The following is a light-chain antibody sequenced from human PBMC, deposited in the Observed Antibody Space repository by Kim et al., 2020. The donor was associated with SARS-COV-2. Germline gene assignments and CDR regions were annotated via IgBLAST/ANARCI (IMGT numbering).Light chain of an antibody. CDR3: SSYTDTTTLGV. V-gene: IGLV2-14*03. Sequence: QSALTQPASVSGSPGQSITISCTGTSSDVGGYNYVSWYQQHLGEAPKLIIYDVTTRPSGVSNRFSGSKSGNTASLTISGLQAEDEGDYFCSSYTDTTTLGVFGGGPKVTVL. CDR2: DVT. J-gene: IGLJ2*01. CDR1: SSDVGGYNY.